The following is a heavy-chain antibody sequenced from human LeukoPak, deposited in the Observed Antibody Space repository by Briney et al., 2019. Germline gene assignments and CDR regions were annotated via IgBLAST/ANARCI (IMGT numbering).Heavy chain of an antibody. CDR1: GYTFTGYY. CDR3: ARATTGLSMVRGVIPGY. V-gene: IGHV1-2*02. J-gene: IGHJ4*02. Sequence: ASVKVSCKASGYTFTGYYMHWVRQAPGQGLEWMGWINPNSGGTNYAQKFQGRVTMTRDTSISTAYVELSRLRSDDTAVYYCARATTGLSMVRGVIPGYWGQGTLVTVSS. D-gene: IGHD3-10*01. CDR2: INPNSGGT.